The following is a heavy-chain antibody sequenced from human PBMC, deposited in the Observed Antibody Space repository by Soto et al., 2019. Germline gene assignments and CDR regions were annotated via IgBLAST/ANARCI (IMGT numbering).Heavy chain of an antibody. D-gene: IGHD2-15*01. V-gene: IGHV1-58*01. J-gene: IGHJ6*02. CDR2: IVVGSGNT. CDR1: GFTFTSSA. CDR3: AADPPERYCSGGSCYISYYGMDV. Sequence: ASEKVSCKASGFTFTSSAVQWVRQARGQRLEWIGWIVVGSGNTNYAQKFQERVTITRDRSTSTAYMELSSLRSEDTAVYYCAADPPERYCSGGSCYISYYGMDVWGQGTTVTVSS.